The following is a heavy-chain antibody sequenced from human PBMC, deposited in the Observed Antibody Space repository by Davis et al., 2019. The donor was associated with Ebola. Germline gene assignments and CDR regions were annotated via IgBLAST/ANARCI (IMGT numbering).Heavy chain of an antibody. CDR2: ISSSGSTK. D-gene: IGHD2-21*01. CDR3: ASILGVAPFDF. J-gene: IGHJ4*02. V-gene: IGHV3-48*03. Sequence: GESLKISCAASGFTFSSYEMNWVRQAPGKGLEWVSYISSSGSTKYYADSVKGRFTMSRDNAKNSLYLQMNSLRAEDTAVYYCASILGVAPFDFWGQGTLVTVSS. CDR1: GFTFSSYE.